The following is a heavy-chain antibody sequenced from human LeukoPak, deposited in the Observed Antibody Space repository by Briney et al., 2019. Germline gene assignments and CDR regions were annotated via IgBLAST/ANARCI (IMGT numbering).Heavy chain of an antibody. CDR3: ARHDWFDP. Sequence: PGGSLRLSCAASGFTFSSYSMNWVRQAPGKGLEWVSVIYSGGSTYYADSVKGRFTISRDNSKNMLYLEMNSLRAEDTAVYYCARHDWFDPWSQGTLVTVSS. CDR1: GFTFSSYS. J-gene: IGHJ5*02. V-gene: IGHV3-66*04. CDR2: IYSGGST.